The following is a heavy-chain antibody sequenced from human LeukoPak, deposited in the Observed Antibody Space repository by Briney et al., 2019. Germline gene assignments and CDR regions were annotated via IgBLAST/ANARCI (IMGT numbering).Heavy chain of an antibody. V-gene: IGHV3-13*01. CDR1: GFTFSSHD. J-gene: IGHJ3*02. CDR3: AREVGGSAFDI. CDR2: IGTAGNT. D-gene: IGHD3-16*01. Sequence: GGSLRLSCAASGFTFSSHDMHWVRQPTGKGLEWVSVIGTAGNTYYADSVKGRFTISRHNSKNTLYLQMNSLRAEDTAVYYCAREVGGSAFDIWGQGTMVTVSS.